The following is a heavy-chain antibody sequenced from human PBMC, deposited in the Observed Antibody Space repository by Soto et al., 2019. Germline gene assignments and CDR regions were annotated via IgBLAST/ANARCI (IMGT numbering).Heavy chain of an antibody. CDR1: GFTFSSYA. Sequence: HPGGSLRLSCAASGFTFSSYAMSWVRQAPGKGLEWVSAISGSGGSTYYADSVKGRFTISRDNSKNTLYLQMNSLRAEDTAVYYYAKLLRFLEWLFHEHYYYYMDVWGKGTTVTVSS. V-gene: IGHV3-23*01. CDR3: AKLLRFLEWLFHEHYYYYMDV. D-gene: IGHD3-3*01. J-gene: IGHJ6*03. CDR2: ISGSGGST.